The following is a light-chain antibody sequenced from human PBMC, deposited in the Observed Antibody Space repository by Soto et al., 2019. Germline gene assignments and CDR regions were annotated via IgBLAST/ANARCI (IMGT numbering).Light chain of an antibody. CDR2: DSS. V-gene: IGKV3-20*01. J-gene: IGKJ4*01. Sequence: EIVLTQSPATLSLSPGERATLSCRASQSVGTYFAWYQQKPGQAPRLLIYDSSSRATGIPDRFSGSGSGTDFTLTITRLEPEDFAVYYCQQYGSSPLTFGGGTKVEIK. CDR3: QQYGSSPLT. CDR1: QSVGTY.